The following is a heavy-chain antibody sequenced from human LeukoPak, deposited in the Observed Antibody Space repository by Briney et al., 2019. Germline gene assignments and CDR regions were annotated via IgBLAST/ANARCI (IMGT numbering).Heavy chain of an antibody. CDR2: INHSGST. J-gene: IGHJ6*03. Sequence: SETLSLTCAVYGGSFSGYYWSWIRQPPGKGLEWIGEINHSGSTNYKPSLKSRVTISVDTSKNQFSLKLSSVTAADTAVYYCARGYCSGGSCFYYYYYYMDVWGKGTTVTVSS. CDR1: GGSFSGYY. D-gene: IGHD2-15*01. V-gene: IGHV4-34*01. CDR3: ARGYCSGGSCFYYYYYYMDV.